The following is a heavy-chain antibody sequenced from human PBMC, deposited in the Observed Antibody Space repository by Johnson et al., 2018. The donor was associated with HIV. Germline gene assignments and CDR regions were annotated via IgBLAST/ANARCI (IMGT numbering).Heavy chain of an antibody. D-gene: IGHD1-26*01. CDR2: IRYDGSIQ. CDR3: ARAGARAFDI. Sequence: VQLVESGGGVVQPGGSLRLSCAASGFIFNTFGMHWVRQAPGKGLEWVAFIRYDGSIQYYADSVQGRFTISRDNSKNTLYLQMNSLRAEDTAVYYCARAGARAFDIWGQGTMVTVSS. CDR1: GFIFNTFG. V-gene: IGHV3-30*02. J-gene: IGHJ3*02.